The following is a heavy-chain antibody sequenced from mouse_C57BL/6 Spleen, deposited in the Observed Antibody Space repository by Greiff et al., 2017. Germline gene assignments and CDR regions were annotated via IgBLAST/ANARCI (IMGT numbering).Heavy chain of an antibody. CDR1: GYTFTSYW. D-gene: IGHD2-5*01. Sequence: QVQLQQSGAELVKPGASVKVSCKASGYTFTSYWMHWVKQRPGQGLEWIGSIHPSDSDTNYNQKFKGKATLTVDKSSSTAYMQLSSLASEDSAVYYCAMCSNLPWFAYWGQGTLVTVSA. V-gene: IGHV1-74*01. CDR2: IHPSDSDT. J-gene: IGHJ3*01. CDR3: AMCSNLPWFAY.